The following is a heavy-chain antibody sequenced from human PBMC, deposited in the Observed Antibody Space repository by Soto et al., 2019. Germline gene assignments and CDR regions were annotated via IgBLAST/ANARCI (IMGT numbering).Heavy chain of an antibody. CDR2: ISSNGGST. CDR3: ARSGADYYGSNAFDI. Sequence: PGGSLRLSCAASGFTFSSYAMHWVRQAPGKGLEYVSAISSNGGSTYYANSVKGRFTISRDNSKNTLYLQMGSLRVEDMAVYYCARSGADYYGSNAFDIWGQGTMVTVSS. J-gene: IGHJ3*02. CDR1: GFTFSSYA. D-gene: IGHD3-10*01. V-gene: IGHV3-64*01.